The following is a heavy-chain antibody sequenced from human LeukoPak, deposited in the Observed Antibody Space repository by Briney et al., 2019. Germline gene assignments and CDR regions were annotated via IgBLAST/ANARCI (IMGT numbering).Heavy chain of an antibody. Sequence: GGSLRPSCAASGFTFSSYAMSWVRQTAGKGLEWVSAISGGGDITYYADSVKGRFTISRDNSKDTLFLQMHSLRPGDTAVYYCVREDTPATANYWGQGTLVTISS. CDR3: VREDTPATANY. V-gene: IGHV3-23*01. CDR1: GFTFSSYA. CDR2: ISGGGDIT. J-gene: IGHJ4*02. D-gene: IGHD2-21*02.